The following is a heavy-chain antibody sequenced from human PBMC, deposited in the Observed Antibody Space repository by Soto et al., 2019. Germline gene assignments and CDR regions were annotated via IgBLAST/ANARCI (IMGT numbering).Heavy chain of an antibody. V-gene: IGHV1-18*01. CDR3: ARGKFYFDN. J-gene: IGHJ4*02. CDR1: GYRFTTYA. Sequence: QVQLVQSETEVKKPGASVKVSCKASGYRFTTYAITWVRQAPGQGLEWMGWISPHNNNTEYVQKFQGRVATTADTSTSTTYMEVRSLRPDDTALYYCARGKFYFDNWGQGTLVTVSS. CDR2: ISPHNNNT.